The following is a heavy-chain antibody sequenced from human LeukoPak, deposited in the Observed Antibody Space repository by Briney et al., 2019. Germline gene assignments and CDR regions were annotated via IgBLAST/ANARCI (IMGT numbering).Heavy chain of an antibody. CDR3: AREDPQTTVPEGMDV. CDR1: GGSISYYY. Sequence: SETLSLTCTVSGGSISYYYWSWIRQSPGKGLEWIGYIYYSGTTNYTPSLKSRVTISVDTSKNPFSLQLRSVTAADTAVYYCAREDPQTTVPEGMDVWGQGTTVTVSS. D-gene: IGHD4-17*01. CDR2: IYYSGTT. J-gene: IGHJ6*02. V-gene: IGHV4-59*01.